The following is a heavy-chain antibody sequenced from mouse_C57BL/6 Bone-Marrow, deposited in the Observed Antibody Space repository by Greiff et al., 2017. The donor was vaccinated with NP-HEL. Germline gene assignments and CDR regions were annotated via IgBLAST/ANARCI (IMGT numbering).Heavy chain of an antibody. CDR3: ASDGYFDY. Sequence: QVHVKQSGAELAKPGASVKLSCKASGYTFTSYWMHWVKQRPGQGLEWIGYINPSSGYTKYNQKFKDKATLTADKSSSAAYMQLSSLTYEDSAVYYCASDGYFDYWGQGTTLTVSS. CDR2: INPSSGYT. V-gene: IGHV1-7*01. CDR1: GYTFTSYW. D-gene: IGHD2-3*01. J-gene: IGHJ2*01.